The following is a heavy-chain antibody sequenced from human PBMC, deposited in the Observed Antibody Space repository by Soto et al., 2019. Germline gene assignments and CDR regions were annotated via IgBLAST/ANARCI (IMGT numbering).Heavy chain of an antibody. CDR2: INAGNGNT. CDR3: ARSHITMVRGLNFEP. CDR1: GCTFTSYA. D-gene: IGHD3-10*01. Sequence: ASLKVACKSSGCTFTSYAMHWVRRTTGQRLEWIGWINAGNGNTKYSQKFQGRVTITRDTSASTAYMELSSLRSEDTAVYYCARSHITMVRGLNFEPWGQGTLVTVSS. V-gene: IGHV1-3*01. J-gene: IGHJ5*02.